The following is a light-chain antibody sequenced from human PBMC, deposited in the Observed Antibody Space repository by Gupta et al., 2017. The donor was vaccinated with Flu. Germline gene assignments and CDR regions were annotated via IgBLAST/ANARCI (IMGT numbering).Light chain of an antibody. CDR3: GSWDSSLTAGV. J-gene: IGLJ2*01. CDR2: QSN. Sequence: QSVLTQPPSVSAAPGQKVTISCAGSSSNIGNNYVSWYQQLPGAAPKVLIYQSNKRPSGIPDRFSGSKSGTSATLGITGLQTGDEADYYCGSWDSSLTAGVFGGGTKLTV. V-gene: IGLV1-51*02. CDR1: SSNIGNNY.